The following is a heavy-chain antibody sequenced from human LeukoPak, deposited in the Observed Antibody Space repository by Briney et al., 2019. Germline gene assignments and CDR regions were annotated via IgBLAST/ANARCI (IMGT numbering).Heavy chain of an antibody. CDR1: GFIFSNYA. Sequence: PGGSLRLSCAASGFIFSNYAMSWVRQAPGKGPEWVSGISGGGGGTYYADSVKGRFTISRDNSKNTLYLQMNSLRAEDTAVYYCAKEPAAYGPFESTFDLWGRGTLVTVSS. CDR3: AKEPAAYGPFESTFDL. CDR2: ISGGGGGT. J-gene: IGHJ2*01. V-gene: IGHV3-23*01. D-gene: IGHD4-17*01.